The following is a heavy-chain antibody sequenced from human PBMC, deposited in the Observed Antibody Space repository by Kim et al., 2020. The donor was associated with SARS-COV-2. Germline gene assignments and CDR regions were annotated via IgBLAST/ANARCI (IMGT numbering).Heavy chain of an antibody. Sequence: GGSLRLSCVGSGFTFSDHAMHWVRQAPGKGLEWVSLISYDGDNIYYADSVKGRFTISRDNSKNTLYLQMNSLRNDESATYYCVRGLTGSTLDPWGQGALV. D-gene: IGHD1-20*01. V-gene: IGHV3-30-3*01. CDR2: ISYDGDNI. J-gene: IGHJ5*02. CDR1: GFTFSDHA. CDR3: VRGLTGSTLDP.